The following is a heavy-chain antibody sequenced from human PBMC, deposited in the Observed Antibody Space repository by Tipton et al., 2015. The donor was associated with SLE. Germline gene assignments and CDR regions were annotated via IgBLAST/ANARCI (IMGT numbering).Heavy chain of an antibody. CDR1: GGTFSSYA. CDR2: IIPIFGTA. V-gene: IGHV1-69*01. CDR3: ARAYCGGDCYSGYYFDY. D-gene: IGHD2-21*01. Sequence: QVQLVQSGAEVKKPGSSVKVSCKASGGTFSSYAISWVRQAPGQGLEWMGGIIPIFGTANYAQKFQGRATITAGESTTAAYMELSGPRSGDAAVYYCARAYCGGDCYSGYYFDYWGQGTLVTVSS. J-gene: IGHJ4*02.